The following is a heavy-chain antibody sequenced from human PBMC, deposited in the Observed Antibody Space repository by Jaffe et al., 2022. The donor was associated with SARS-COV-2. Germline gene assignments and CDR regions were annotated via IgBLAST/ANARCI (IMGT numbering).Heavy chain of an antibody. J-gene: IGHJ6*02. D-gene: IGHD2-2*01. V-gene: IGHV3-30*18. CDR3: AKEIGVCSTSTCHFYYYYGMDV. CDR2: ISYDGGNE. CDR1: GFTFSSYG. Sequence: QVRLVESGGGVVQPGRSLRLSCAASGFTFSSYGMYWVRQAPGTGLEWVAVISYDGGNEYYADSVKGRFTISRDNSKNTLYLQMNNLRAEDSAVYFCAKEIGVCSTSTCHFYYYYGMDVWGQGTTVTVSS.